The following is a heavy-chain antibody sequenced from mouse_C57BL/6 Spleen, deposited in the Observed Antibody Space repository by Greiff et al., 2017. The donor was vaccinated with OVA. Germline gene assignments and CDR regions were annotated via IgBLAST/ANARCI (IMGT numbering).Heavy chain of an antibody. CDR2: IDPNSGGT. V-gene: IGHV1-62-3*01. J-gene: IGHJ4*01. Sequence: QVQLQQPGAELVKPGASVKLSCKASGYTFTSYWMHWVKQRPGRGLEWIGKIDPNSGGTNYNEKFKNKATVTVDKSSSTAYMQLSSLTSEDSAVYYCARDGQDCYAMDYWGQGTSVTVSS. CDR3: ARDGQDCYAMDY. CDR1: GYTFTSYW. D-gene: IGHD1-2*01.